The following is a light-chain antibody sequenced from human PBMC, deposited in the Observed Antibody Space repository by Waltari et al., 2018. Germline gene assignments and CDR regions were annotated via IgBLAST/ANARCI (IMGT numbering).Light chain of an antibody. Sequence: QSVLTQPASVSGSPGQLITISCTGTSRDVGGQNYVSWYQQHPGKAPKLMIYDVTKRPSGVSDRFSGSKSGNTASLTISGLQAEDEADYYCSSYTSTSTSLVFGGGTRLTVL. CDR3: SSYTSTSTSLV. V-gene: IGLV2-14*01. CDR2: DVT. CDR1: SRDVGGQNY. J-gene: IGLJ3*02.